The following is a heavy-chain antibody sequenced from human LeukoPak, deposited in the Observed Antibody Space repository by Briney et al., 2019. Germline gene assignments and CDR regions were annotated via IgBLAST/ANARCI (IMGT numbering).Heavy chain of an antibody. V-gene: IGHV4-30-2*01. CDR1: GGSISSGGYS. D-gene: IGHD6-13*01. CDR2: IYHSGST. J-gene: IGHJ5*02. Sequence: SETLSLTCAVCGGSISSGGYSWSWIRQPAGKSLEWIGYIYHSGSTYYNPSLKSRVTTSVDRSKNQFSLKLSSVTAADTAVYCCARDGRCIAAAGTPGAWWFDPWGQGTLVTVSS. CDR3: ARDGRCIAAAGTPGAWWFDP.